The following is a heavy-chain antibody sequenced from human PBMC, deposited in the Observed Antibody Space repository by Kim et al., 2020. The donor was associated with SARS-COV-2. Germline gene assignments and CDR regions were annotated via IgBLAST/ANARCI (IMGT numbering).Heavy chain of an antibody. CDR3: ARDRSSSWSPKTNWLDP. J-gene: IGHJ5*02. D-gene: IGHD6-13*01. V-gene: IGHV4-31*02. Sequence: LKSRLTISVDTSKNQFSLKLSSVTAADTAVYYCARDRSSSWSPKTNWLDPWGQGTLVTVSS.